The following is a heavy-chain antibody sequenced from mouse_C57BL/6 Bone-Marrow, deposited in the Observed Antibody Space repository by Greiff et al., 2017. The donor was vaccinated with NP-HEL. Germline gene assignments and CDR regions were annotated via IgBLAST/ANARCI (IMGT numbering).Heavy chain of an antibody. CDR3: AIYYGSRDWYFDV. CDR1: GYSFTDYN. D-gene: IGHD1-1*01. CDR2: INPNYGTT. J-gene: IGHJ1*03. Sequence: EVKLQQSGPELVKPGASVKISCKASGYSFTDYNMNWVKQSNGKSLEWIGVINPNYGTTSYNQKFKGKATLTVDQSSSTAYMQLNSLTSEDSAVYYCAIYYGSRDWYFDVWGTGTTVTVSS. V-gene: IGHV1-39*01.